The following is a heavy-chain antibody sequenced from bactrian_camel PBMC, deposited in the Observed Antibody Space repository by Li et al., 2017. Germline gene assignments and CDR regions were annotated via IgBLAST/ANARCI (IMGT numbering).Heavy chain of an antibody. Sequence: HVQLVESGGGSVQAGGSLRLSCAASVDIYSTDCMGWFRQAPGKEREGLATIDSAFNTRYEASVKDRFTISKDNANNTLCLQMNSLKPEDTAMYYCAAGRRVLGRCLTMKGAYNYWGQGTQVTVS. D-gene: IGHD6*01. CDR3: AAGRRVLGRCLTMKGAYNY. CDR2: IDSAFNT. V-gene: IGHV3S53*01. CDR1: VDIYSTDC. J-gene: IGHJ4*01.